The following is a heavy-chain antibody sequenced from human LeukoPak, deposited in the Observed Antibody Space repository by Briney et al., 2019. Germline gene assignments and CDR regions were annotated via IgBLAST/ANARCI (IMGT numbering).Heavy chain of an antibody. V-gene: IGHV5-51*01. Sequence: GESLKISCKGSGSSFTNHWIAWVRPMPGKGLGWMGIIYPGGSDTRYSPSFQGQVTISANKSISTAYLQWSSLQASDTAVYYCARRTGRIVADYNFGYWGQGTLVTVSS. D-gene: IGHD1-1*01. J-gene: IGHJ4*02. CDR1: GSSFTNHW. CDR2: IYPGGSDT. CDR3: ARRTGRIVADYNFGY.